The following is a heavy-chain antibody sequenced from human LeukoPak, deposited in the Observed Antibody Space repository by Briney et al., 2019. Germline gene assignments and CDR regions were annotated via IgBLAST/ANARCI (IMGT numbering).Heavy chain of an antibody. J-gene: IGHJ4*02. Sequence: ASVKVSCKASGDTFTGYYMHTVRQAPGQGLEWMGWINPNSGGTNYAQRFQGRVTMTRDTSISTAYMELSRLRSDDTAVYYCARLAVADPEGYWGQGTLVTVSS. CDR3: ARLAVADPEGY. D-gene: IGHD6-19*01. V-gene: IGHV1-2*02. CDR2: INPNSGGT. CDR1: GDTFTGYY.